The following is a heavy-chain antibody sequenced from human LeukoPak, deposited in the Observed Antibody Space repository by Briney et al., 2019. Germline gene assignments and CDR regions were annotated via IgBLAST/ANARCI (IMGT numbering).Heavy chain of an antibody. D-gene: IGHD6-13*01. CDR1: GYTFTSYY. V-gene: IGHV1-46*01. Sequence: ASVKISCKASGYTFTSYYMHWVRQAPGQGLVWMGIINPSGGGASSAQKFQGRVTMTRDTSTSTVFMELSSLRSEDTAVYYCASGQLRIAAAGTQGLPTHWGQGTLVTVSS. J-gene: IGHJ4*02. CDR3: ASGQLRIAAAGTQGLPTH. CDR2: INPSGGGA.